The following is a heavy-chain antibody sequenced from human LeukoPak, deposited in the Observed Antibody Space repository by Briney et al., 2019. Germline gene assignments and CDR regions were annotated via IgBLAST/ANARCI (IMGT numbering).Heavy chain of an antibody. Sequence: ASVKVSCKASGYTFTSYYMHWVRQAPGQGLEWMGIINPSGGSTSYAQKFQGRVTMTRDMSTSTVYMELSSPRSEDTAVYYCARVLGVATIYFDYWGLGTLVTVSS. CDR2: INPSGGST. CDR1: GYTFTSYY. V-gene: IGHV1-46*01. J-gene: IGHJ4*02. CDR3: ARVLGVATIYFDY. D-gene: IGHD5-12*01.